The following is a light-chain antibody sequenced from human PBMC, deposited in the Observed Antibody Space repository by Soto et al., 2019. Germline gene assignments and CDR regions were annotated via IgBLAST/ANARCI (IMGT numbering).Light chain of an antibody. V-gene: IGKV1D-12*01. CDR3: QQANSFPFT. CDR1: QGMSSW. Sequence: DIQMTQSPSSVSASVGDRVTITCRASQGMSSWLAWYQQKPGKAPNLLIYAASSLQSGVPSRFSGSGSGTYFTLTISSLQPEDSATYYCQQANSFPFTFGPGTKVDVK. J-gene: IGKJ3*01. CDR2: AAS.